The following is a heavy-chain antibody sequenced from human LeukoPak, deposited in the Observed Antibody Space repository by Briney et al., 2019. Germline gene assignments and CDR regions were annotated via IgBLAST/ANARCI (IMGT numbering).Heavy chain of an antibody. Sequence: ASVKVSCKASGGTFSSYAISWVRQAPGQGLEWMGGIIPIFGTANYAQKFQGRVTITADESTSTAYMELSSLRSEDTAVYYCARSPSSGPIYYYYGMDVWGQGTTVTVSS. CDR2: IIPIFGTA. CDR3: ARSPSSGPIYYYYGMDV. D-gene: IGHD6-19*01. V-gene: IGHV1-69*01. CDR1: GGTFSSYA. J-gene: IGHJ6*02.